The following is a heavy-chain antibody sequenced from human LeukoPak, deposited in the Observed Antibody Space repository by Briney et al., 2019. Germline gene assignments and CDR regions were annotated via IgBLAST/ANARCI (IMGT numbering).Heavy chain of an antibody. CDR3: ARDQYGLGYGSLFDY. D-gene: IGHD3-10*01. Sequence: SGGSLRLPCAASGFTFSDYYMTWIRQAPGKGLGWVSYISSSGITIYHADSVKGRFTISRDNAKKSLYLEMNSLRAEDTAVYYCARDQYGLGYGSLFDYWGQGTLVTVSS. V-gene: IGHV3-11*01. CDR2: ISSSGITI. J-gene: IGHJ4*02. CDR1: GFTFSDYY.